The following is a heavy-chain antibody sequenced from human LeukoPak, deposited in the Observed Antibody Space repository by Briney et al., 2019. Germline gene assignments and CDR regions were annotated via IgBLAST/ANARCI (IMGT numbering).Heavy chain of an antibody. CDR1: GFTFSSYW. CDR2: IKQDGSEK. Sequence: PGGSLRLSCAASGFTFSSYWMSWVRKAPGKGLEWVANIKQDGSEKCYVDSVKGRFTISRDNAKNSLYLQMNSLRAEDTAVYYCAREADSPNAFDIWGQGTMVTVSS. D-gene: IGHD3-22*01. J-gene: IGHJ3*02. V-gene: IGHV3-7*01. CDR3: AREADSPNAFDI.